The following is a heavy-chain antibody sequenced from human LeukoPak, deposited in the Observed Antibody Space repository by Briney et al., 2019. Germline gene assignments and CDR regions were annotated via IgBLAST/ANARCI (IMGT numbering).Heavy chain of an antibody. CDR2: INSDGSST. CDR3: ARDWRDSSGKFPNDAFDI. D-gene: IGHD3-22*01. J-gene: IGHJ3*02. CDR1: GFTFSSYW. V-gene: IGHV3-74*01. Sequence: SGGSLRLSCAASGFTFSSYWMHWVRQAPGKGLVWVSRINSDGSSTRYADSVKGRFTISRDNTKNTLYLQMNSLRAEDTAVYYCARDWRDSSGKFPNDAFDIWGQGTMVTVSS.